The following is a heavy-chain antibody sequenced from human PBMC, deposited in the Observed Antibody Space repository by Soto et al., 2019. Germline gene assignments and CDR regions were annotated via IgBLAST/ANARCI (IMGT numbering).Heavy chain of an antibody. D-gene: IGHD6-6*01. CDR3: ARDLSSSSMGMHDY. CDR2: INPNSGGT. V-gene: IGHV1-2*04. J-gene: IGHJ4*02. CDR1: GYTFTGYY. Sequence: ASVKVSCKASGYTFTGYYMHWVRQAPGQGLEWMGWINPNSGGTNYAQKFQGWVTMTRDTSISTAYMELSRLRSDDTAVYYCARDLSSSSMGMHDYWGQGTLVTVSS.